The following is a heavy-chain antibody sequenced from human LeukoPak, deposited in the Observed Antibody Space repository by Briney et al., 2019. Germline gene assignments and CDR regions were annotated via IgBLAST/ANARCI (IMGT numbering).Heavy chain of an antibody. Sequence: PGGSLRLSCAASGFTVSSNYMSWVRQAPGKGLEWISYISRSGNTIYYADSVKGRFTTSRDNAKNSLYLQMNSLRVEDTAVYYCARVATMVRVPLDALDIWGQGTMVSVSS. D-gene: IGHD3-10*01. CDR3: ARVATMVRVPLDALDI. J-gene: IGHJ3*02. V-gene: IGHV3-11*04. CDR1: GFTVSSNY. CDR2: ISRSGNTI.